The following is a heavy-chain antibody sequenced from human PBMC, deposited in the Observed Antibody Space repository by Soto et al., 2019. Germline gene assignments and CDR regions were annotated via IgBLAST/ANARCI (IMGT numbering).Heavy chain of an antibody. CDR2: ISGSTGST. J-gene: IGHJ4*02. V-gene: IGHV3-23*01. D-gene: IGHD3-22*01. CDR3: AKDGGRVIITFDY. CDR1: GFTFDNYA. Sequence: EVQLLESGGGLVQPGGSLRLSCAASGFTFDNYAMSWVSKAPGKGLEWVSVISGSTGSTYYADSVKGRFTISRDNSKNTLYLQMNSLRAEDTAVYDCAKDGGRVIITFDYWGQGTLVTVSS.